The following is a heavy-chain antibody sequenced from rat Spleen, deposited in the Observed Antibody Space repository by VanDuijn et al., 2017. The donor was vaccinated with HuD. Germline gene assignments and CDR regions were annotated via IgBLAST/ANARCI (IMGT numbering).Heavy chain of an antibody. CDR1: GFTFNYYW. Sequence: EVQLVESGGGLVLPGRSLKLSCVTSGFTFNYYWMTWIRQAPGKGLEWVASISYDGTATYYPDSVKGRFTLSRDNAKSTLYLQMDSLRSEDTATYYCTSLNYGRYYWGQGVLVTVSS. D-gene: IGHD1-3*01. CDR2: ISYDGTAT. V-gene: IGHV5-31*01. CDR3: TSLNYGRYY. J-gene: IGHJ2*01.